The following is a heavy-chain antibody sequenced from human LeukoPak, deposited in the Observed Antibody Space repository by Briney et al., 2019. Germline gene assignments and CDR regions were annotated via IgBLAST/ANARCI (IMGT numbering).Heavy chain of an antibody. D-gene: IGHD2-2*01. V-gene: IGHV3-15*07. CDR3: TTHKPNVYCSSTSCASDFDY. CDR1: GFTFSNAW. J-gene: IGHJ4*02. CDR2: IKSKTDGGTT. Sequence: GGSLRLSCAASGFTFSNAWMSWVRQAPGKGLEWVGRIKSKTDGGTTDYAAPVKGRFTISRDDSKNTLYLQMNSLKTEDTAVYYCTTHKPNVYCSSTSCASDFDYWGQGTLVTVSS.